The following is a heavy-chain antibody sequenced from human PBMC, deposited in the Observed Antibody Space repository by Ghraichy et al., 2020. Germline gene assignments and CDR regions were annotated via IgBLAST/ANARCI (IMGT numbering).Heavy chain of an antibody. CDR1: GFTFSDYY. D-gene: IGHD5-18*01. CDR3: ARGGVDTAMEAFDY. J-gene: IGHJ4*02. CDR2: ISSSGSTI. V-gene: IGHV3-11*01. Sequence: SLSLTCAAFGFTFSDYYMSWIRQAPGKGLEWVSYISSSGSTIYYADSVKGRFTISRDNAKNSLYLQMNSLRAEDTAVYYCARGGVDTAMEAFDYWGQGTLVTVSS.